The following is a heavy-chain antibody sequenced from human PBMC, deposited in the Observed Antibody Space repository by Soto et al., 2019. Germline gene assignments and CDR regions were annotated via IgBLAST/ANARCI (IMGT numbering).Heavy chain of an antibody. Sequence: GSLRLSCAASGFSVSDYAMSWVRQAPGKGLEWVSSISGSGDGTYYGDSVKGRFTLSRDTSQKTLYLQMNNLRGEDTAVYLCTKSRRSVLMVYGFGGMDVWGRGTTVTVSS. V-gene: IGHV3-23*01. J-gene: IGHJ6*02. CDR3: TKSRRSVLMVYGFGGMDV. D-gene: IGHD2-8*01. CDR1: GFSVSDYA. CDR2: ISGSGDGT.